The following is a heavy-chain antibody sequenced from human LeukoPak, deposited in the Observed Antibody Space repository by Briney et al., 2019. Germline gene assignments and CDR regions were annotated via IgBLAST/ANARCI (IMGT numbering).Heavy chain of an antibody. V-gene: IGHV1-18*01. CDR3: AREAPTTVVTLGYYFDY. Sequence: ASVKVSCKASGYTFTSYGISWVRQAPGQGLEWMGWISAYNGNTNYAQKLQGRVTMTTDTSTSTAYMELRSLRSDDTAVYYCAREAPTTVVTLGYYFDYWGQGTLVTVSS. CDR2: ISAYNGNT. D-gene: IGHD4-23*01. CDR1: GYTFTSYG. J-gene: IGHJ4*02.